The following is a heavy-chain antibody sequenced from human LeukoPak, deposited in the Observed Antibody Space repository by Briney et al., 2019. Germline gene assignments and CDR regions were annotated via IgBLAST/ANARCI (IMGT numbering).Heavy chain of an antibody. D-gene: IGHD3-10*01. CDR3: ARGAYRITMVLSY. J-gene: IGHJ4*02. V-gene: IGHV1-8*01. CDR1: GYTFTSSD. CDR2: MNPNSGNT. Sequence: APVKVSCKASGYTFTSSDINWVRQATGQGLESMGWMNPNSGNTGYARKFQGRVTMTRNTSISTAYMELSSLRSEDTAVYYCARGAYRITMVLSYWGQGTLVTVSS.